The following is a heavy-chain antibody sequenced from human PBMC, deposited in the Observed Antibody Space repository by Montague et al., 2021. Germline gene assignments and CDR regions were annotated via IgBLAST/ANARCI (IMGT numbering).Heavy chain of an antibody. CDR3: AREGVGDLLFSFDS. Sequence: CAISGDSVSNNNAAWNWIRESLSRGLEWLGRTYYRSTRYTDYAVSVKGRIAINPDTSKNQFSLQLNSVTPEDTAVYYCAREGVGDLLFSFDSWGQGTLVTVSS. J-gene: IGHJ4*02. CDR1: GDSVSNNNAA. V-gene: IGHV6-1*01. D-gene: IGHD3-10*01. CDR2: TYYRSTRYT.